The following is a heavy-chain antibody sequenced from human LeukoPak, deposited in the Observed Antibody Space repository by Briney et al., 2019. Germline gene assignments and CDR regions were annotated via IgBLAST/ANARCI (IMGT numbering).Heavy chain of an antibody. D-gene: IGHD1-7*01. V-gene: IGHV3-23*01. J-gene: IGHJ5*02. CDR1: GFTFSSYA. CDR3: ARDSGTTGEVKFDP. Sequence: GGSLRLSCAASGFTFSSYAMSWVRQAPGKGLECISGFSGSGGSTYYADSVKGRFTISRDNSKNTLYLQMNSLRAEDTAVYYCARDSGTTGEVKFDPWGQGTLVTVSS. CDR2: FSGSGGST.